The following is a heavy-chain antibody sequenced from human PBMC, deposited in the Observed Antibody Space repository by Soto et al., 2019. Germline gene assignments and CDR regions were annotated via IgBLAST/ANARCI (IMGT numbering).Heavy chain of an antibody. CDR1: GDSIGSYY. CDR2: LYYGRSA. J-gene: IGHJ4*02. V-gene: IGHV4-59*01. Sequence: QVQLQESGPGLGKPSETLSLTCAVSGDSIGSYYCMWIRQPPGKGLESIGYLYYGRSANYNPSLRSRVTLSVDTSTNQCSLTLSSMTAADTAVYYCALRSMAVVPEYWGQGTLVTVSS. CDR3: ALRSMAVVPEY. D-gene: IGHD3-22*01.